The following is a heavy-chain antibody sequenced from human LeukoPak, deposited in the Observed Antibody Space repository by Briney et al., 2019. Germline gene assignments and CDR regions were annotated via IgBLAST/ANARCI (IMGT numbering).Heavy chain of an antibody. CDR3: ARSSLLYYDILTGRYYFDY. V-gene: IGHV4-4*02. Sequence: SGTLSLTCAVSGGSISSSNWWSWVRQPPGKGLEWIGEIYHSGSTNYNPSLKSRVTISVDKSKNQFSLKLSSVTAADTAVYYCARSSLLYYDILTGRYYFDYWGQGTLVTVSS. J-gene: IGHJ4*02. D-gene: IGHD3-9*01. CDR2: IYHSGST. CDR1: GGSISSSNW.